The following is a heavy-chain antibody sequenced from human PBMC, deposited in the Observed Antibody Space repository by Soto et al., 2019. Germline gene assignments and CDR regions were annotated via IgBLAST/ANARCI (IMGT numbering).Heavy chain of an antibody. CDR1: GDSVSSNSAA. J-gene: IGHJ4*02. V-gene: IGHV6-1*01. CDR2: TYYRSKWYN. Sequence: SQTLSLTCAISGDSVSSNSAAWDLIRQSPSRGLEWLGRTYYRSKWYNDYAVSVKSRITINPDTSKNQFSLQLNSVTPEDTAVYYCARSRLIAAAGPHFDYWGQGTLVTVSS. D-gene: IGHD6-13*01. CDR3: ARSRLIAAAGPHFDY.